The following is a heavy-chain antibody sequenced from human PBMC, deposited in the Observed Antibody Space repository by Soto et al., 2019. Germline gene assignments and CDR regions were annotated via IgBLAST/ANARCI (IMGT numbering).Heavy chain of an antibody. CDR1: GFTFRTYA. Sequence: GGSLRLSCAASGFTFRTYAMHWVRQAPGKGLEWVSGISNSGGTTDYADFVKGRFTISRDNSKNTLYLQMNSLRAEDTAVYYRAKVPILWFGELLFGYFDYWGQGTLVTVSS. CDR3: AKVPILWFGELLFGYFDY. V-gene: IGHV3-23*01. J-gene: IGHJ4*02. D-gene: IGHD3-10*01. CDR2: ISNSGGTT.